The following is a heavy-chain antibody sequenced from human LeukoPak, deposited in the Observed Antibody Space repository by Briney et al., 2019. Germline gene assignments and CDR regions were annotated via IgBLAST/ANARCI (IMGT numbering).Heavy chain of an antibody. CDR1: GFTFSDYD. CDR3: AREHFDFDY. D-gene: IGHD2/OR15-2a*01. V-gene: IGHV3-23*01. CDR2: ITGSGIST. Sequence: GGSLRLSCEAYGFTFSDYDMTWVRQAPGKGLEWVSEITGSGISTYYADSVKGRFTISRDNSKNTLYLQMNSLKAEDTAVYYCAREHFDFDYWGQGTLVTVSS. J-gene: IGHJ4*02.